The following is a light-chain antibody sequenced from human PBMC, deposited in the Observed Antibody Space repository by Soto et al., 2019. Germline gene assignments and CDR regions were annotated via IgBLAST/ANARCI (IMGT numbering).Light chain of an antibody. CDR3: QQSYSTPVT. V-gene: IGKV1-39*01. Sequence: QLTQSPSSLSASVGDRVTITCRASQSISAYLHWYQQKPGKAPKLLIYAASSLQSGVPSRFSGSGSGTDFTLTISSLQPEDFATYYCQQSYSTPVTFGQGTKVDIK. J-gene: IGKJ1*01. CDR2: AAS. CDR1: QSISAY.